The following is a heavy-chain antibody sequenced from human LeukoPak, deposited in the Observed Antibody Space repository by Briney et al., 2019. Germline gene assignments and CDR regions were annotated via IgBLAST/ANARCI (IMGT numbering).Heavy chain of an antibody. Sequence: ASVKVCCKASGYAFTGYYIHWVRQAPGQGLEWMGRINPNSGGTNYAQKFQGRVTMTRDTSVSTAYMELGSLRSDDTAVYFCARDHDTSGSYFVDYWGQGTLVTVSS. V-gene: IGHV1-2*06. CDR1: GYAFTGYY. J-gene: IGHJ4*02. D-gene: IGHD3-22*01. CDR3: ARDHDTSGSYFVDY. CDR2: INPNSGGT.